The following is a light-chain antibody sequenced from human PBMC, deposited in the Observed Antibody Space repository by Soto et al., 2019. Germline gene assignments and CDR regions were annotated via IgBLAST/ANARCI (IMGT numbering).Light chain of an antibody. V-gene: IGKV1-6*01. CDR2: TAS. CDR1: QDIGND. J-gene: IGKJ1*01. Sequence: IPMTQSPSSMSASVGDRVTITCRASQDIGNDLGWYQQKPGKAPRLLISTASTLESGVPARFSGSGSGTQFILTISSLQPEDFATYFCLQDYNYPRTFGQGTKVEI. CDR3: LQDYNYPRT.